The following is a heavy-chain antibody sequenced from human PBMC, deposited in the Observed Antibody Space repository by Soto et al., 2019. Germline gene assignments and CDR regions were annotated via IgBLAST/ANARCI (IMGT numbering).Heavy chain of an antibody. Sequence: QVQLVQSEAEVKKPGASVKVSCKASGYAFTGYYMRWVRQAPGQGLEWMGWINPNSGGTNYAQKFQGWVTMTRDTSISTAYMELSRLRSDDTAVYYCVRAAPYSNYYFDYWGQGTLVTVSS. CDR2: INPNSGGT. CDR3: VRAAPYSNYYFDY. J-gene: IGHJ4*02. V-gene: IGHV1-2*04. CDR1: GYAFTGYY. D-gene: IGHD4-4*01.